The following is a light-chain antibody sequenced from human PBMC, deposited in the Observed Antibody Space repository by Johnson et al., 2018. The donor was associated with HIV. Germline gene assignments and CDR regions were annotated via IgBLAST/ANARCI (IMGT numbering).Light chain of an antibody. Sequence: QSVLTQPPSVSAAPGQKVTISCSGSSSNIGYNYVSWYQQLPGTAPKLLIYENNKRPSGIPDRFSGSKSGTSATLGITGLQTENEADYYCGTWDSSLSAYVFGIGTKVTVL. CDR1: SSNIGYNY. CDR2: ENN. CDR3: GTWDSSLSAYV. V-gene: IGLV1-51*02. J-gene: IGLJ1*01.